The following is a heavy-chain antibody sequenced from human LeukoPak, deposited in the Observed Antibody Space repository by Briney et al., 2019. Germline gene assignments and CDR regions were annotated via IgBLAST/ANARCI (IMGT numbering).Heavy chain of an antibody. CDR3: AKDQDYYDSSGSSFPVY. CDR1: GFTFSGYA. Sequence: GGSLRLSCAASGFTFSGYAMHWVRQAPGKGLEWVAIISYDGGNEYYADSVKGRFTIFRDNSKNTLYLQMNSLRAEDTAVYYCAKDQDYYDSSGSSFPVYWGQGTLVTVSS. J-gene: IGHJ4*02. D-gene: IGHD3-22*01. CDR2: ISYDGGNE. V-gene: IGHV3-30-3*01.